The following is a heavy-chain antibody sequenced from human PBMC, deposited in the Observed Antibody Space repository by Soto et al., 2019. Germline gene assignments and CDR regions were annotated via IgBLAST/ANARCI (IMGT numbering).Heavy chain of an antibody. Sequence: QVQLVESGGGVVQPGRSLRLSCAASGFTFSSYGMHWVRQAPGKGLEWVAVISYDGSNKYYADSVKGRFTISRDNSKNTLYLQMNTPRAEATAVYSCENSDLVLKGWGQGTLVTVSS. CDR2: ISYDGSNK. J-gene: IGHJ4*02. D-gene: IGHD2-8*01. V-gene: IGHV3-30*18. CDR1: GFTFSSYG. CDR3: ENSDLVLKG.